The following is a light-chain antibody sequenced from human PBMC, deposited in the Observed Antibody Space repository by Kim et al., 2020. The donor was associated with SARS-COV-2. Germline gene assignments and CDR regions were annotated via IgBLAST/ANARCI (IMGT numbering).Light chain of an antibody. CDR2: GAS. J-gene: IGKJ1*01. V-gene: IGKV3-20*01. Sequence: EIVLTQSPGTQSLSPGERATLSCRASQSVSSSYLAWYQQKPGQAPRLLIYGASSRATGIPDRFSGSGSGTDFTLTISRLEPEDFAVYYCQQYGSSPPSGTFGQETKVDIK. CDR3: QQYGSSPPSGT. CDR1: QSVSSSY.